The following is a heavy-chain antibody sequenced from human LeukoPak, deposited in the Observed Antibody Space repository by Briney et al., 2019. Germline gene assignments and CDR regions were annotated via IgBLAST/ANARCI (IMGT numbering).Heavy chain of an antibody. Sequence: GASVKVSCRASGYTFTSYGISWVRQAPGQGLEWMGWISAYNGNTNYAQKLQGRVTMTTDTSTSTAYMELRSLRSDDTAVYYCARGHSNYPRGYYFDHWGQGTLVTVSS. V-gene: IGHV1-18*01. D-gene: IGHD4-11*01. CDR3: ARGHSNYPRGYYFDH. J-gene: IGHJ4*02. CDR2: ISAYNGNT. CDR1: GYTFTSYG.